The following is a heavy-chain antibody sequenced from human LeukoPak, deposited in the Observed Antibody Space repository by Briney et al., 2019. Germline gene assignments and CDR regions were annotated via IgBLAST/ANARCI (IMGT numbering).Heavy chain of an antibody. Sequence: SETLPLTCAVYGGSFSGYYWSWIRQPPGKGLEWIGEINHSGSTNYNPSLKSRVTISVDTSKNQFSLKLSSVTAADTAVYYCARVYDSSGYYFDYWGQGTLVTVSS. J-gene: IGHJ4*02. CDR2: INHSGST. CDR3: ARVYDSSGYYFDY. CDR1: GGSFSGYY. V-gene: IGHV4-34*01. D-gene: IGHD3-22*01.